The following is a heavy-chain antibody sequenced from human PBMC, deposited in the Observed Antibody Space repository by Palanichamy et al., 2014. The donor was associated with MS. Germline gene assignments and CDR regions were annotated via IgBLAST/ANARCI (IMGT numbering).Heavy chain of an antibody. CDR3: AHRRLHDISILPAVMPGVFDY. J-gene: IGHJ4*02. CDR1: EFSLNTSGEG. D-gene: IGHD2-2*01. V-gene: IGHV2-5*02. Sequence: QITLKESSPTLVKPTQTLTLTCTFSEFSLNTSGEGIGWIRQPPGKALEWLALIYWDDSKHYSPSLRSRLTITKGTSKNQVVLRMTNMDPVDTATYYCAHRRLHDISILPAVMPGVFDYWGPGTLVTVSS. CDR2: IYWDDSK.